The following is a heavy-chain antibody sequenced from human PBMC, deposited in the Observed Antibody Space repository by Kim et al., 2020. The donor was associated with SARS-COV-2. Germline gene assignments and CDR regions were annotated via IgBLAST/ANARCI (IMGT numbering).Heavy chain of an antibody. CDR1: GFTFSSYA. CDR3: AREKGIVATIEYFDY. D-gene: IGHD5-12*01. CDR2: ISYDGSNK. J-gene: IGHJ4*01. Sequence: GGSLRLSCAASGFTFSSYAMHWVRQAPGKGLEWVAVISYDGSNKYYADSVKGRFTISRDNSKNTLYLQMNSLRAEDTAVYYCAREKGIVATIEYFDYWG. V-gene: IGHV3-30*04.